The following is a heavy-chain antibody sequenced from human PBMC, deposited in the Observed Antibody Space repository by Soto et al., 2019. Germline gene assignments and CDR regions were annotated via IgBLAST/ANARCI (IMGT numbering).Heavy chain of an antibody. Sequence: QVQLVESGGGVVQPGRSLRLSCAASGFTFSSYGMHWVRQAPGKGLEWVAVIWYDGSNKYYADSVKGRFTISRDNSKNTLYRQMNSLRAEDTAVYYCARDTTRAMLRIYYGMDVWGQGTTVTVSS. CDR3: ARDTTRAMLRIYYGMDV. D-gene: IGHD3-10*01. J-gene: IGHJ6*02. V-gene: IGHV3-33*01. CDR2: IWYDGSNK. CDR1: GFTFSSYG.